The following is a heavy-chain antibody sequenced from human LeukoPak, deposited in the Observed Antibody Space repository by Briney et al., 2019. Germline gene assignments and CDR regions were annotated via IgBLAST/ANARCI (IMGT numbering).Heavy chain of an antibody. D-gene: IGHD6-13*01. CDR2: IYSGGNT. V-gene: IGHV3-53*01. CDR1: GFTVSSNY. Sequence: GGSLRLSCAASGFTVSSNYMSWVRQAPGKGLECVSVIYSGGNTYYADSVKGRFTVSRDNSKNTLYLQMNSLRAEDTAVYYCAREYSSSWGRYFDYWGQGTLVTVSS. CDR3: AREYSSSWGRYFDY. J-gene: IGHJ4*02.